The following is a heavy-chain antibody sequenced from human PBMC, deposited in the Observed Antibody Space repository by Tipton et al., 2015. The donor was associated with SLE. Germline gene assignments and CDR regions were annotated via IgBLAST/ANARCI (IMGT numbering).Heavy chain of an antibody. CDR1: GGSLSGYY. D-gene: IGHD3-3*01. CDR2: IHPSGST. Sequence: TLSLTCTVYGGSLSGYYWSWIRQVPGKGLDWIGEIHPSGSTDYNPSLKSRVTISVDTSENQFSLRLNSVTAADTAVYYCARRVDFWSYWFFDIWGRGTPVSVSS. CDR3: ARRVDFWSYWFFDI. J-gene: IGHJ2*01. V-gene: IGHV4-34*01.